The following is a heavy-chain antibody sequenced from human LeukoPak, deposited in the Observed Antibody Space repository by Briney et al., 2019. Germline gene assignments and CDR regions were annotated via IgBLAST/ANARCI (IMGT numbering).Heavy chain of an antibody. CDR2: ISSSSSTI. V-gene: IGHV3-48*01. CDR3: ARSGYSYGYSFDY. Sequence: GGSLRLSCAASGFTFSSYSMNWVRQAPGKGLEWVSYISSSSSTIYYADSVKGRFTISRDNAKNSLYLQMNSLRAEDTAVYYCARSGYSYGYSFDYWGQGTLVTVSS. CDR1: GFTFSSYS. D-gene: IGHD5-18*01. J-gene: IGHJ4*02.